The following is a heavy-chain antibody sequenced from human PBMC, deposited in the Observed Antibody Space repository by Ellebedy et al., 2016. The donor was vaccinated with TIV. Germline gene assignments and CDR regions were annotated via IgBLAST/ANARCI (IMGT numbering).Heavy chain of an antibody. D-gene: IGHD5-12*01. J-gene: IGHJ3*02. CDR1: GFPFSVFS. CDR3: ARIGNGFSYGNGFDI. V-gene: IGHV3-30-3*01. CDR2: MSTDGSQE. Sequence: PGGSLRLSCAPSGFPFSVFSMHWVRQAPGKWLEWVTVMSTDGSQEFIADSMKGRFSISKDNSKNTLFLQMNSLRVEDTAVYYCARIGNGFSYGNGFDIWGQGTTVTVSS.